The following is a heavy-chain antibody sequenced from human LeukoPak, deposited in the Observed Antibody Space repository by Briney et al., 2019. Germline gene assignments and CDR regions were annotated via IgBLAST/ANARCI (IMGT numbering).Heavy chain of an antibody. CDR2: ISYDGSNK. CDR3: AGSFRFSIAAATPFDL. D-gene: IGHD6-13*01. CDR1: GFTFSSYG. V-gene: IGHV3-30*03. J-gene: IGHJ2*01. Sequence: PGGSLRLSCAASGFTFSSYGMHWVRQAPGKGLEWVAVISYDGSNKYYADSVKGRFTISRDNSKNTLYLQMNSLRAEDTAVYYCAGSFRFSIAAATPFDLWGRGTLVTVSS.